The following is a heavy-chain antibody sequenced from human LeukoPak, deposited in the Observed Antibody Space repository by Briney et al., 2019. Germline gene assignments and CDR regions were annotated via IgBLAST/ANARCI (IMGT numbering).Heavy chain of an antibody. CDR2: IYNSGST. V-gene: IGHV4-59*08. Sequence: SETLSLTCTVSGGSISSYSWNWIRQPPGKGLEWIGRIYNSGSTIYNPSLKSRVTISVETSKNQFSLELSSVTAADTAVYYCARRRREISTITEDNWLDPWGHGTLVTVSS. J-gene: IGHJ5*02. CDR1: GGSISSYS. D-gene: IGHD5-24*01. CDR3: ARRRREISTITEDNWLDP.